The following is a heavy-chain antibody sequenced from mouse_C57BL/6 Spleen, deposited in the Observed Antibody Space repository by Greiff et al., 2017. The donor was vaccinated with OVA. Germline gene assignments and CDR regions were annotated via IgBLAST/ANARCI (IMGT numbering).Heavy chain of an antibody. D-gene: IGHD2-3*01. CDR3: ARIYDGYWDWYFDV. CDR1: GYTFTGYW. CDR2: ILPGSGST. V-gene: IGHV1-9*01. J-gene: IGHJ1*03. Sequence: QVQLQQSGAELMKPGASVKLSCKATGYTFTGYWIEWVKQRPGHGLEWIGEILPGSGSTNYNEKFKGKATFTADTSSNTAYMPLSSLTTEDSAIYYCARIYDGYWDWYFDVWGTGTTVTVSS.